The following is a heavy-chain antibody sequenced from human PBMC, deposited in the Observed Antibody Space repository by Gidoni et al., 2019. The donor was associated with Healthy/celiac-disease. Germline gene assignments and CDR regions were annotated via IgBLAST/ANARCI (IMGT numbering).Heavy chain of an antibody. Sequence: QVQLVQSGSELKKPGASVQVSCKASGYTFTSDAMNWVRQAPVQGLEWMGWINTNTGNPPYAQGFTGRFVFSLDTSVSTAYLQISSLKAEYTAVYYCARAIAVAGTRDNWFDPWVQGTLVTVSS. V-gene: IGHV7-4-1*02. CDR3: ARAIAVAGTRDNWFDP. J-gene: IGHJ5*02. CDR2: INTNTGNP. CDR1: GYTFTSDA. D-gene: IGHD6-19*01.